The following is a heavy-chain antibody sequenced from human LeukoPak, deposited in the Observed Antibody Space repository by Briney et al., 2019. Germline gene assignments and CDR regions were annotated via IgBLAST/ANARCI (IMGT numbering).Heavy chain of an antibody. V-gene: IGHV3-33*01. CDR3: ARAAYDSSGYLTL. CDR2: IWYDGTNK. D-gene: IGHD3-22*01. Sequence: GGSLRLSSAASGFTFSSYGMHWVRQAPGKGLEWVAVIWYDGTNKYYADSVKGRFTISRDNSKNTLYLQMNSLRSEDTALYYCARAAYDSSGYLTLWGQGTLVTVSS. J-gene: IGHJ4*02. CDR1: GFTFSSYG.